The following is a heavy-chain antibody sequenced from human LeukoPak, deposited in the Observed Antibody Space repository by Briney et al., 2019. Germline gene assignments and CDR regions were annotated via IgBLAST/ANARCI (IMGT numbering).Heavy chain of an antibody. Sequence: GESLKISCKGSGYSFTSYWIGWVRQMPGKGLEWMGIIHPPDSDTRYSPSFQGQVTISADKSINTAYLQWNSLKAPDTSMYYCASIEYSSSAGTGWFDPWGQGTLVTVSS. CDR1: GYSFTSYW. CDR3: ASIEYSSSAGTGWFDP. D-gene: IGHD6-6*01. J-gene: IGHJ5*02. V-gene: IGHV5-51*01. CDR2: IHPPDSDT.